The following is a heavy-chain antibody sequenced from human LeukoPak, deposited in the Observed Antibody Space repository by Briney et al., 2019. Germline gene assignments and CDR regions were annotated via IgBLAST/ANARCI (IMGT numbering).Heavy chain of an antibody. D-gene: IGHD3-3*01. CDR3: ARDLLWSGYSD. J-gene: IGHJ4*02. CDR2: ISSSSSYI. CDR1: GFTFSSYS. V-gene: IGHV3-21*01. Sequence: GGSLRLSCAASGFTFSSYSMNWVRQAPGKGLEWVSSISSSSSYIYYADSVKGRFTISRDNAKNSLYLQMNSLRAEDTAVYYCARDLLWSGYSDWGQGTLVTVSS.